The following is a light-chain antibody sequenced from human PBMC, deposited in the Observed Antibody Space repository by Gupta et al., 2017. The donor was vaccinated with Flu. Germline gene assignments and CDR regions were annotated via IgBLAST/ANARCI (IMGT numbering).Light chain of an antibody. CDR2: DDS. V-gene: IGLV3-21*03. J-gene: IGLJ3*02. CDR1: NIGSKS. Sequence: KTAWITCGENNIGSKSVHWYQQKPGQAPVLVIDDDSDRPSGIPERCSCSNSGNTATLTISRVEDGDEADEYCQVWDSSYDHPGVFGGGIKLTVL. CDR3: QVWDSSYDHPGV.